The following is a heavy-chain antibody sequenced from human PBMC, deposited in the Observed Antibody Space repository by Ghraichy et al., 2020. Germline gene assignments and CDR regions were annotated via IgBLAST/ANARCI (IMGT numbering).Heavy chain of an antibody. CDR1: GFTFSSYS. V-gene: IGHV3-48*02. CDR3: ARLRTDMTTVSRFDY. D-gene: IGHD4-11*01. CDR2: ISSSSSTI. Sequence: LSLTCSASGFTFSSYSMNWVRQAPGKGLEWVSYISSSSSTIYYADSVKGRFTISRDNAKNSLYLQMNSLRDEDTAVYYCARLRTDMTTVSRFDYWGQGTLVTVSS. J-gene: IGHJ4*02.